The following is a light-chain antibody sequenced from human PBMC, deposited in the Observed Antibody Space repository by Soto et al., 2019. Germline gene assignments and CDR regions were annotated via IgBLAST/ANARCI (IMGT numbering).Light chain of an antibody. Sequence: QSALTQPASVSGSPGQSITISCTGTSSDVGSYNLVSWYQQHPGKAPKLMIYEGSKRPSGVSNRFSGSKSGNTASLTISGLQAEDEADYYCCSYAGSTTWVFGTGTTLTVL. CDR3: CSYAGSTTWV. CDR2: EGS. CDR1: SSDVGSYNL. J-gene: IGLJ1*01. V-gene: IGLV2-23*01.